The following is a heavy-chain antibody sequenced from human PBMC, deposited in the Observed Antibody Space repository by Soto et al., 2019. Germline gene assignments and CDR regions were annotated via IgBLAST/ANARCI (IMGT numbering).Heavy chain of an antibody. CDR2: ISNDGSTT. CDR1: GFTFSTYA. CDR3: ARGRAGYYFDY. J-gene: IGHJ4*02. V-gene: IGHV3-64*07. Sequence: EVQLLESGGGLVQPGGSLSLSCAASGFTFSTYAMHWVRQAPGKGLEHVSAISNDGSTTFYADSVRDRFTISRDNSKNTLYLQMGSLRAEDMAVYYCARGRAGYYFDYWGQGALVTVSS.